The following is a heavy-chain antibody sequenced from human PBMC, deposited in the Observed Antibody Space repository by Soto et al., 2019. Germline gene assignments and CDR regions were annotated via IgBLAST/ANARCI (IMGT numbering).Heavy chain of an antibody. CDR2: IIPIFGTA. D-gene: IGHD1-26*01. Sequence: QVQLVQSGAEVKKPGSSVKASCKASGGTFSSYAISWVRQAPGQGLEWMGGIIPIFGTANYAQKFQGRVTITADKSTSTAYKELSSLRSEDTAVYYCARETRLYSGSVDWFDPWGQGTLVTVSS. CDR3: ARETRLYSGSVDWFDP. CDR1: GGTFSSYA. V-gene: IGHV1-69*06. J-gene: IGHJ5*02.